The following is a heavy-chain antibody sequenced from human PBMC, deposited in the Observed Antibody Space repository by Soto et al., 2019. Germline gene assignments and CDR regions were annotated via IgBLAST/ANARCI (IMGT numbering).Heavy chain of an antibody. CDR1: GFTFTSYW. J-gene: IGHJ4*02. Sequence: EVQLVESGGGLVQPGGSLRLSCEASGFTFTSYWMSWVRQAPGKGLEWVANIKQDGTSKYYADSVKGRFTVSRDNAKSLVHLQMDSLSDDDTAVYRCARLRFILTERDFDSWGQGTLVTVSS. CDR2: IKQDGTSK. V-gene: IGHV3-7*05. D-gene: IGHD3-16*01. CDR3: ARLRFILTERDFDS.